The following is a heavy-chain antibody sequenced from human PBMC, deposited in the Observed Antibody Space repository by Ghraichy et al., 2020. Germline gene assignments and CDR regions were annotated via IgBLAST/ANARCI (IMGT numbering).Heavy chain of an antibody. J-gene: IGHJ4*02. CDR3: AKDKHRSSSACEY. V-gene: IGHV3-9*01. CDR1: GFTFDDYA. CDR2: ISWNSGTT. D-gene: IGHD6-6*01. Sequence: GGSLRLSCAASGFTFDDYAIHWVRQAPGKGLEWVSGISWNSGTTGYADSVKGRFTISRDNAKNSLYLQMNSLRAEDTALYYCAKDKHRSSSACEYWGQGTLVTVSS.